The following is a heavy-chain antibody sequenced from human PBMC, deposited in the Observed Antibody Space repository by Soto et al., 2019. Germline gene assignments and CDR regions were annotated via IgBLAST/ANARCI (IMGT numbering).Heavy chain of an antibody. CDR3: VSQGIDYLHGLVDV. CDR1: SGPDRSHN. V-gene: IGHV4-59*08. CDR2: VYYTGDT. D-gene: IGHD4-17*01. J-gene: IGHJ6*02. Sequence: QVQLQQSGPRLVKPSETLSLTCTVSSGPDRSHNWGWIRQPPGRGLEWIGYVYYTGDTAYNPSLRGRVTIAADTSTNDTSLPLNSVTAAATAVYYCVSQGIDYLHGLVDVWGQGTTVSVSS.